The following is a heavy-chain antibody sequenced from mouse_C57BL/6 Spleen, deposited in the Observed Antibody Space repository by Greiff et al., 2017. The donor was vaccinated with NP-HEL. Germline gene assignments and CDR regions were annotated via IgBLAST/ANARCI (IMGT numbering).Heavy chain of an antibody. CDR1: GYTFTSYG. Sequence: QVQLQQPGAELARPGASVKLSCKASGYTFTSYGISWVKQRTGQGLEWIGEIYPRSGNTYYNEKFKGKATLTADKSSSTAYMELRSLTSEDSAVYFCARSDYYGSSPYYWGQGTTLTVSS. CDR2: IYPRSGNT. D-gene: IGHD1-1*01. V-gene: IGHV1-81*01. J-gene: IGHJ2*01. CDR3: ARSDYYGSSPYY.